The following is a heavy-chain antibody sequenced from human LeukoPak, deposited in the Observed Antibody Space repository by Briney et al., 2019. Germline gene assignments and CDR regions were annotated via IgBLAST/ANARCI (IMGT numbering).Heavy chain of an antibody. J-gene: IGHJ4*02. V-gene: IGHV3-7*04. CDR3: ARVGYSGYDSIDY. CDR1: GFTFSSYW. Sequence: PGGSLRLSCAASGFTFSSYWMSWVREAPGKGVECVANIKQDGSEKYYVDSLKGRFTISRDNAKNSLYLQMNSLRAEDTAVYYCARVGYSGYDSIDYWGQGTLVTVSS. D-gene: IGHD5-12*01. CDR2: IKQDGSEK.